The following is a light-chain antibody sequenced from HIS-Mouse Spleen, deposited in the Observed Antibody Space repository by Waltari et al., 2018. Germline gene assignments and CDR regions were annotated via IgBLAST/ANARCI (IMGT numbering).Light chain of an antibody. Sequence: EIVLTQSPATLSLSPGERATLSCRASPSVSSYLAWYQQKPGQAPRLLIYDASNRATGIPARFSGSGSGTDFTLTISSLEPEDFAVYYCQQRSNWPTFGGGTKVEIK. V-gene: IGKV3-11*01. CDR2: DAS. CDR3: QQRSNWPT. CDR1: PSVSSY. J-gene: IGKJ4*01.